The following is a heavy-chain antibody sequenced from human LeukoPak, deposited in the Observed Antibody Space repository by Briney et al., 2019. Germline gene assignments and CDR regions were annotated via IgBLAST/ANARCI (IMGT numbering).Heavy chain of an antibody. V-gene: IGHV3-49*04. J-gene: IGHJ4*02. CDR2: IRSKAYGGTA. CDR1: GVTFGDYA. D-gene: IGHD5-24*01. CDR3: ARDTGWLHRD. Sequence: GGSLRLSCTASGVTFGDYAMSWVRQAPGKGLEWVGFIRSKAYGGTAEHAASVKGRFTITRDDSKSIAYLQMNSLKTEDTAVYYCARDTGWLHRDWGQGTLVTVSS.